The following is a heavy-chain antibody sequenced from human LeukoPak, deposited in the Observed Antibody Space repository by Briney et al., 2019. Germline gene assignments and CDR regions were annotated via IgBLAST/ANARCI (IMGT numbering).Heavy chain of an antibody. J-gene: IGHJ6*04. CDR1: GGSVSSGSYY. CDR2: IYYSGST. CDR3: ARVEIRFFGVVHYGLDV. D-gene: IGHD3-3*01. Sequence: PSETLSLTCTVSGGSVSSGSYYWSWIRQPPGKGLEWIGYIYYSGSTNYNPSLKSRVTISVDTSKNQFSLELSSVTAADTAVYYCARVEIRFFGVVHYGLDVWGKGTTVTVSS. V-gene: IGHV4-61*01.